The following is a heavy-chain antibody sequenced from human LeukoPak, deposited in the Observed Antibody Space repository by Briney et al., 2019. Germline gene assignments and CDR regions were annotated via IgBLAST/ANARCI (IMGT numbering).Heavy chain of an antibody. V-gene: IGHV4-61*05. CDR1: GGSISSSSYY. CDR3: ARGAVGATPLNY. D-gene: IGHD1-26*01. J-gene: IGHJ4*02. CDR2: IYYSGST. Sequence: SETLSLTCTVSGGSISSSSYYWGWIRQPPGKGLEWIGYIYYSGSTNYNPSLKSRVTISVDTSKNQFSLKLSSVTAADTAVYYCARGAVGATPLNYWGQGTLVTVSS.